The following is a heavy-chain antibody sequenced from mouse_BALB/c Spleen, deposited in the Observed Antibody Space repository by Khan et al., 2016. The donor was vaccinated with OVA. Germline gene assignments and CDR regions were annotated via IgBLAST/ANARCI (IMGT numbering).Heavy chain of an antibody. J-gene: IGHJ4*01. CDR1: GYSITSGYA. CDR2: NSSSGIT. D-gene: IGHD1-1*01. Sequence: EVQLVETGPGLVKPSQSLSLTCTITGYSITSGYAWNWIRQFPGNKLECMGYNSSSGITCYNPSLGSRISITRDTSKNQFFLQLNSVTTEDTATYYCARKNYYGYAMDYWGQGTSVTVSS. V-gene: IGHV3-2*02. CDR3: ARKNYYGYAMDY.